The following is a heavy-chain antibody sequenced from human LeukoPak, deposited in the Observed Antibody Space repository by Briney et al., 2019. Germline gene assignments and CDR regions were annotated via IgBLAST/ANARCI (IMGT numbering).Heavy chain of an antibody. J-gene: IGHJ6*03. CDR2: IIPIFGTA. CDR3: ARAGYCSSFSCPRSYMDV. Sequence: ASVKVSCKASGGTFSSYAISWVRQAPGQGLEWMGGIIPIFGTANYAQKFQGRVTITADESTSTAYMELRSLRSDDTAVYYCARAGYCSSFSCPRSYMDVWGKGTTVTVSS. V-gene: IGHV1-69*13. D-gene: IGHD2-2*01. CDR1: GGTFSSYA.